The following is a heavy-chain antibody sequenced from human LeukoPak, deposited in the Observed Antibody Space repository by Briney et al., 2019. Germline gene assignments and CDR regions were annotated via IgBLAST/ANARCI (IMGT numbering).Heavy chain of an antibody. J-gene: IGHJ4*02. CDR3: ARLIMTQVN. V-gene: IGHV3-7*01. D-gene: IGHD2-21*02. Sequence: GGSLRLSCAASGFTFSTYWMSWVRQAPGKGLEGVGNIKKDGTETYYVDSVKGRFTISRDNAKNSLYLQLNSVTADDTAVYYCARLIMTQVNWGQGTLVTVSS. CDR2: IKKDGTET. CDR1: GFTFSTYW.